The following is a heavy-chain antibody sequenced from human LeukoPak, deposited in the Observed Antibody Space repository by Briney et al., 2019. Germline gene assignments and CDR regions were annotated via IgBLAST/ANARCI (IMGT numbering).Heavy chain of an antibody. D-gene: IGHD6-19*01. CDR1: GGSISHYF. CDR3: AKTVTGYWYFDL. Sequence: ETLSLTCAVSGGSISHYFWSWIRQPPGKALEWIGYIYYSGSTNYNPSLKSRVTISVDASKNQFSLKLSSVTAADTAVYYCAKTVTGYWYFDLWGRGTLVTVSS. V-gene: IGHV4-59*08. CDR2: IYYSGST. J-gene: IGHJ2*01.